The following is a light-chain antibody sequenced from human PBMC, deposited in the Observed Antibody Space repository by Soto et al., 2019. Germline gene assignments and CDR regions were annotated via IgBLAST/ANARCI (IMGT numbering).Light chain of an antibody. CDR2: GNN. V-gene: IGLV1-40*01. CDR1: SSNIGAGYD. Sequence: QAVVTQPPSVSGAPGQRVTISCTGSSSNIGAGYDVHWYQHLPGTAPKLLIYGNNNRPSGVPDRFSGSKSGTSASLAITGLQAEDEAGYYCQSYDSSLSGCVVFGGGTKLTVL. J-gene: IGLJ2*01. CDR3: QSYDSSLSGCVV.